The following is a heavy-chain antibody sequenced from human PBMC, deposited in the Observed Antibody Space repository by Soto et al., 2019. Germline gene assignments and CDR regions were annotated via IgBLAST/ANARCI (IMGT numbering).Heavy chain of an antibody. Sequence: ASVKVSCKASGYTFTSYAMHWVRQAPGQRLEWMGWINAGNGNTKYSQKFQGRVTMTRDTSASTAYMELSSLRSDDTAVYYCARDHGGIVVVVAATPDCFDYWGQGTLVTVSS. CDR1: GYTFTSYA. CDR2: INAGNGNT. D-gene: IGHD2-15*01. J-gene: IGHJ4*02. CDR3: ARDHGGIVVVVAATPDCFDY. V-gene: IGHV1-3*01.